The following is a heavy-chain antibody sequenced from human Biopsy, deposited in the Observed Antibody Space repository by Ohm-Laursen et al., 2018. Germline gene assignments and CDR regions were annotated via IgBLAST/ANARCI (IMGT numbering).Heavy chain of an antibody. V-gene: IGHV3-73*01. CDR2: IKKKSNNDAT. CDR3: TRSAGYGYDY. J-gene: IGHJ4*02. CDR1: GFTLSAFA. Sequence: SLRLSCTAFGFTLSAFALHWVRQASGRGLEWVGRIKKKSNNDATAYAESMKGRFSILRDDSKSTSFLQMNSLKIEDTAVYFCTRSAGYGYDYWGQGILVTVSS. D-gene: IGHD5-12*01.